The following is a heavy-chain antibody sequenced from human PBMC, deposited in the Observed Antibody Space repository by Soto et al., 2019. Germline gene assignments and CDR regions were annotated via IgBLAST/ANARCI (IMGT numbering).Heavy chain of an antibody. CDR1: GYTFTSYG. D-gene: IGHD2-15*01. Sequence: ASVKVSCKASGYTFTSYGISWVRQAPGQGLEWMGWISAYNGNTNYAQKLQGRATMTTDTSTSTAYMELRSLRSDDTAVYYCARVGYCSGGSCRFYYYYGMDVWGQGTTVTVSS. CDR2: ISAYNGNT. J-gene: IGHJ6*02. V-gene: IGHV1-18*01. CDR3: ARVGYCSGGSCRFYYYYGMDV.